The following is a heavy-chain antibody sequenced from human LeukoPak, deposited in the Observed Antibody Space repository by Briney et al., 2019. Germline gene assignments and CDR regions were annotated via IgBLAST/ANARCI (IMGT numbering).Heavy chain of an antibody. D-gene: IGHD3-22*01. CDR2: ISSRSITI. CDR1: GFTLSSYE. Sequence: GGSLRLSCTVSGFTLSSYEMTWFRQAPGKGLEWVSYISSRSITIYYADSVKGRFTISRDNAENSLYLQMNSLRAEDTAMYYCARDAYYYDSSGYYLPAGADYWGQGTLVTVSS. V-gene: IGHV3-48*01. J-gene: IGHJ4*02. CDR3: ARDAYYYDSSGYYLPAGADY.